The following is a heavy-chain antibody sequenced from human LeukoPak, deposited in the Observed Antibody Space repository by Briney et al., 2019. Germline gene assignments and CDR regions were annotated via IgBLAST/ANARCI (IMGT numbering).Heavy chain of an antibody. V-gene: IGHV1-8*01. D-gene: IGHD3-9*01. Sequence: ASVKVSCKASGYTFTSYDINWVRQATGQGLEWMGWMNPNSGNTGYAQRFQGRVTMTRNTSISTAYMELSSLRSEDTAVYYCARINFESWEYRFDPWGQGTLVTVSS. CDR2: MNPNSGNT. CDR3: ARINFESWEYRFDP. CDR1: GYTFTSYD. J-gene: IGHJ5*02.